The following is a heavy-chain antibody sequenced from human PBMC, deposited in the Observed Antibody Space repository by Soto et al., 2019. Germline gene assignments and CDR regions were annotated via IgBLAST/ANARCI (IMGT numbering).Heavy chain of an antibody. CDR3: ARGAYDFWSGYLGYMDV. D-gene: IGHD3-3*01. CDR1: GYTFTSYG. J-gene: IGHJ6*03. V-gene: IGHV1-18*01. CDR2: ISAYNGNT. Sequence: QVPLVQSGAEVKKPGASVKVSCKASGYTFTSYGISWVRQAPGQGLEWMGWISAYNGNTNYAQKLQGRVTMTTDTSTSTAYMELRSLRSDDTAVYYCARGAYDFWSGYLGYMDVWGKGTTVTVSS.